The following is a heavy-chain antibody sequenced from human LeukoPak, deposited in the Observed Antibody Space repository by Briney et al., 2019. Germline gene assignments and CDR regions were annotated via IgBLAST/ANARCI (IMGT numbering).Heavy chain of an antibody. V-gene: IGHV3-23*01. CDR2: ISGSGGST. Sequence: GSLRLSCAASGFNFSHYAMSWVRQAPGKGLGWVSAISGSGGSTYYADSVKGRFTISRDNSKNTLYLQMNSLRAEDTAVYYCAKDLVVRGVIIVPNFDYWGQGTLVTVSS. CDR1: GFNFSHYA. J-gene: IGHJ4*02. CDR3: AKDLVVRGVIIVPNFDY. D-gene: IGHD3-10*01.